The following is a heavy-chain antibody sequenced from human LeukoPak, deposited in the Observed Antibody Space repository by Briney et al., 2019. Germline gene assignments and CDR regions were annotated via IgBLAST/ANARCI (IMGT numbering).Heavy chain of an antibody. Sequence: SETLSLTCTVSGGSISSYYWSWIRQPPGKGLEWIGYINYSGSTNYNPSLKSRVTISVDTSKNQFSLKLSSVTAADTAVYYCARLDYGDYTLDYWGQGTLVTVSS. D-gene: IGHD4-17*01. V-gene: IGHV4-59*08. CDR3: ARLDYGDYTLDY. CDR2: INYSGST. CDR1: GGSISSYY. J-gene: IGHJ4*02.